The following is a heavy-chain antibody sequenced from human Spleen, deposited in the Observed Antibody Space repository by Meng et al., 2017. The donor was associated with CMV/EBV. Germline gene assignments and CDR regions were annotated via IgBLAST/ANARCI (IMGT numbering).Heavy chain of an antibody. V-gene: IGHV3-72*01. Sequence: CAASGFIFSDHYLDWVRQTPGKGLEWVGRSRNKANRYTTEYAASVKGRFTVSRDGSKNSLYLQMNSLKTEDTAVYYCVRGYNSFDSWGQGTLVTVSS. J-gene: IGHJ4*02. CDR2: SRNKANRYTT. CDR3: VRGYNSFDS. D-gene: IGHD1-1*01. CDR1: GFIFSDHY.